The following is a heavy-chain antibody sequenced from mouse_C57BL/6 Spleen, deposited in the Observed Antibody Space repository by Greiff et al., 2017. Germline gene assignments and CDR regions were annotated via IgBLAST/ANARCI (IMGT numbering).Heavy chain of an antibody. D-gene: IGHD2-4*01. CDR2: IDPSDSYT. J-gene: IGHJ3*01. Sequence: QVQLKQPGAELVMPGASVKLSCKASGYTFTSYWMHWVKQRPGQGLEWIGEIDPSDSYTNYNQKFKGKSTLTVDKSSSTAYMQLSSLTSEDSAVYYCARDYDYGAWFAYWGQGTLVTVSA. CDR1: GYTFTSYW. V-gene: IGHV1-69*01. CDR3: ARDYDYGAWFAY.